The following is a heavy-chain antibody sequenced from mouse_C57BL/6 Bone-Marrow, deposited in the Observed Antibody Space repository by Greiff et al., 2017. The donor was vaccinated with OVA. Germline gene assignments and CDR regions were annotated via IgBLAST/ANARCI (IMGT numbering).Heavy chain of an antibody. J-gene: IGHJ4*01. CDR2: IDPETGGT. Sequence: QVQLQQSGAELVRPGASVTLSCKASGYTFTDYEMHWVKQTPVHGLEWIGAIDPETGGTAYNQKFKGKGRLTADKSSSTAYMELRSRTSEDSAVYYCTRGYSNYYAMDYWGQGTSVTVSS. CDR1: GYTFTDYE. V-gene: IGHV1-15*01. D-gene: IGHD2-5*01. CDR3: TRGYSNYYAMDY.